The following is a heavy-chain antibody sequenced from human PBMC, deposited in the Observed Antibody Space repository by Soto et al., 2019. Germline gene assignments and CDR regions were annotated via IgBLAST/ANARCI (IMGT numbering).Heavy chain of an antibody. V-gene: IGHV3-74*01. CDR1: GFTFSNYW. CDR3: VRVSHGDY. Sequence: EVQLVESGGGLVQPGGSLRLSCAGSGFTFSNYWMHWVRQAPGKGLEGVSRIDHDGPTDYADSVRGRFTISSDNAENTLYLQMKRLRPEDTAVYYCVRVSHGDYWGQGTLVTVSS. J-gene: IGHJ4*02. D-gene: IGHD3-22*01. CDR2: IDHDGPT.